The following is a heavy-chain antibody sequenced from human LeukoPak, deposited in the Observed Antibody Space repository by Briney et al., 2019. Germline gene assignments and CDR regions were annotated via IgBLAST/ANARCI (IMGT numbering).Heavy chain of an antibody. J-gene: IGHJ6*03. V-gene: IGHV4-30-4*01. CDR2: IYYSGST. Sequence: PSETLSLTCTVSGGSISSGDYYWSWIRQPPGKGLEWIGYIYYSGSTYYNPSLKSRVTISVDTSKNQFSLKLSSVTAADTAVYYCARVEYSSSSGPNYYYYYMDVWGKGTTVTVSS. CDR3: ARVEYSSSSGPNYYYYYMDV. D-gene: IGHD6-6*01. CDR1: GGSISSGDYY.